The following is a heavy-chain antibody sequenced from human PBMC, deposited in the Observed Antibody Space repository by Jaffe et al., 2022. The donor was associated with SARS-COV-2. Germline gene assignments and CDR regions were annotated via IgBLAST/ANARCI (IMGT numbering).Heavy chain of an antibody. Sequence: QLQLQESGPGLVKPSETLSLTCTVSGGSISSSSYYWGWIRQPPGKGLEWIGSIYYSGSTYYNPSLKSRVTISVDTSKNQFSLKLSSVTAADTAVYYCARLARGLRIDPRASGPHRGYYFDYWGQGTLVTVSS. CDR1: GGSISSSSYY. J-gene: IGHJ4*02. CDR2: IYYSGST. CDR3: ARLARGLRIDPRASGPHRGYYFDY. V-gene: IGHV4-39*01. D-gene: IGHD4-17*01.